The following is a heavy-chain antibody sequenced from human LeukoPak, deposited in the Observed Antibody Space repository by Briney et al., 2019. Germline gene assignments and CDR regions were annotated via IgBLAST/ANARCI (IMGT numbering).Heavy chain of an antibody. CDR3: ARSEIQLWRGYFDY. J-gene: IGHJ4*02. V-gene: IGHV1-69*04. Sequence: ASVKVSCKASGGTFSSYAISWVRQAPGQGLEWMGRIIPILGIANYAQKFQGRVTITADKSTSTAYMELSSLRSEDTAVYYCARSEIQLWRGYFDYWGQGTLVTVSS. CDR2: IIPILGIA. D-gene: IGHD5-18*01. CDR1: GGTFSSYA.